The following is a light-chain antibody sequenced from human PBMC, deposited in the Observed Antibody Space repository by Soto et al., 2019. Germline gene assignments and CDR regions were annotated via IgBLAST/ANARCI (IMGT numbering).Light chain of an antibody. J-gene: IGKJ1*01. V-gene: IGKV3-20*01. Sequence: EIGMTQSPGTPSVSSGERATPSLRASQSLSSNLAWYQQKPGQDTRLLIYGESTRATGIKARFSGTGSGTDFTLTISRMEPEDFAVYCCKQYGSSQRTFGQGTKLDIK. CDR1: QSLSSN. CDR2: GES. CDR3: KQYGSSQRT.